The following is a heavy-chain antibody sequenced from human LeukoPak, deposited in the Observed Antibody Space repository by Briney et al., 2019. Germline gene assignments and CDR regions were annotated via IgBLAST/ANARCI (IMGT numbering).Heavy chain of an antibody. J-gene: IGHJ6*04. CDR3: ARAVGHGSGSPRMDV. CDR1: GFTFSTHS. Sequence: GGSLRLSCAVSGFTFSTHSMNWVRQAPGKGLEWVSYIISSSNTIYYADSVKGRFTISRDNAKNSMYLQMNSLTAEGTAVYYCARAVGHGSGSPRMDVWGKGTTVTVSS. CDR2: IISSSNTI. D-gene: IGHD3-10*01. V-gene: IGHV3-48*01.